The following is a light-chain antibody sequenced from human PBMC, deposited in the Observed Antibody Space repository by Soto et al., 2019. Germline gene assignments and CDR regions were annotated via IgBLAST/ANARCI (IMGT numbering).Light chain of an antibody. Sequence: QSALTQPPSASGSPGQSVTISCTGTSSDVGGSNYVSWYQQHPGKAPKLMIYEVSKRPSGVPDRFSGSKSGNTASLTVSGLHAEDEADYYCSSDAGRNNFVVFGGGTKLTVL. J-gene: IGLJ2*01. CDR3: SSDAGRNNFVV. CDR2: EVS. V-gene: IGLV2-8*01. CDR1: SSDVGGSNY.